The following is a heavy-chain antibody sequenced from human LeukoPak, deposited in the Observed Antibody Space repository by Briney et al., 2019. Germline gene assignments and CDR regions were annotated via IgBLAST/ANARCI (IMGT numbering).Heavy chain of an antibody. V-gene: IGHV1-2*02. CDR3: AREMGVVPTAIPTVDS. CDR2: IEPKSGGT. J-gene: IGHJ4*02. D-gene: IGHD2-2*02. CDR1: GYTFTGHF. Sequence: ASVKVSCTASGYTFTGHFMHWVRQAPGQGLEWMGWIEPKSGGTHYGHKFQGRVTMTRDTSMSTVYMELSRLKADDTAVYYCAREMGVVPTAIPTVDSWGQGTLVTVSS.